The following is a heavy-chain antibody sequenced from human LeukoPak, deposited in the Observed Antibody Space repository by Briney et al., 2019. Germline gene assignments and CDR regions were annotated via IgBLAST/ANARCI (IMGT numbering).Heavy chain of an antibody. CDR1: GGTFSSYA. CDR2: IIPIFGTA. Sequence: ASVKVSCKASGGTFSSYAISWVRQAPGQGLEWMGGIIPIFGTANYAQKFQGRVTITTDESTSRAYMELSSLRSEDTAVYYCASVKSYRYYSFDYWGQGTLVTVSS. J-gene: IGHJ4*02. CDR3: ASVKSYRYYSFDY. D-gene: IGHD3-16*02. V-gene: IGHV1-69*05.